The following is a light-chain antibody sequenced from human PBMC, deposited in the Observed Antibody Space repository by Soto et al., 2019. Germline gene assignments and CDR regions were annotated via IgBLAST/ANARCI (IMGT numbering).Light chain of an antibody. CDR1: SSDVGGYNY. CDR3: SSYTDSSTLGLYV. J-gene: IGLJ1*01. V-gene: IGLV2-14*01. CDR2: EVS. Sequence: QSALTQPASVSGSPGQSITISCSGTSSDVGGYNYVSWYQHHPGKAPKLMIYEVSNRPSGVSNRFSGSKSGSTASLTISGLQAEDEADYYCSSYTDSSTLGLYVFGTGTKVTVL.